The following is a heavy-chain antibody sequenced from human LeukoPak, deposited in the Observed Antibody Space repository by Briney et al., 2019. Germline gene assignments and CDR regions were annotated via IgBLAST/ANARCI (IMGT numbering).Heavy chain of an antibody. Sequence: PGGSLRLSCAASGFTFDDYGMSWVRQAPGKGLEWVANIKQDGSEKYYVDSVKGRFTISRDNAKNSLYLQMNSLRAEDTAVYYCARAVAGYYFDYWGQGTLVTVSS. CDR1: GFTFDDYG. J-gene: IGHJ4*02. CDR3: ARAVAGYYFDY. V-gene: IGHV3-7*01. CDR2: IKQDGSEK. D-gene: IGHD6-19*01.